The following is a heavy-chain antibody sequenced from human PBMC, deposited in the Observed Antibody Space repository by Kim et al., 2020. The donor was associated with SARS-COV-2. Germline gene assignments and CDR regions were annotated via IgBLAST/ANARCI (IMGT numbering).Heavy chain of an antibody. V-gene: IGHV4-34*01. D-gene: IGHD3-10*01. CDR2: INHSGST. Sequence: SETLSLTCAVYGGSFSGYYWSWIRQPPGKGLEWIGEINHSGSTNYNPSLKSRVTISVDTSKNQFSLKLSSVTAADTAVYYCARGWGGSGRTYFDYWGQGTLVTVSS. CDR1: GGSFSGYY. J-gene: IGHJ4*02. CDR3: ARGWGGSGRTYFDY.